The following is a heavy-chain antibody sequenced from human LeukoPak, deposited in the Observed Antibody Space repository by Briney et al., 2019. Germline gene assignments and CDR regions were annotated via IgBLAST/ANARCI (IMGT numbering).Heavy chain of an antibody. D-gene: IGHD3-10*01. V-gene: IGHV3-7*01. CDR1: GFTFSNYW. Sequence: SGGSLRLSYSASGFTFSNYWMTWVRQSPGKGLEWVAIIKHDGSDKYCVDSVKGRFTISRDNAKNSLYLQMSSLRAEDTAVYYCARGGHRQKEFWGQGTLVTVSS. CDR2: IKHDGSDK. CDR3: ARGGHRQKEF. J-gene: IGHJ4*02.